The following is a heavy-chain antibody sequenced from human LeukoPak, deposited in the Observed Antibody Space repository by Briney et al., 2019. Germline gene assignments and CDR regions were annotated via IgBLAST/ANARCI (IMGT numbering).Heavy chain of an antibody. CDR3: VTTNYYDRSGYSRFDY. CDR1: GYTFIGYY. J-gene: IGHJ4*02. Sequence: ASVKVSCKASGYTFIGYYMHWVRQAPGQGLEWMGWINPNSGGTNYAQKFQGRVTMTRDTSISTAYMELSRLRSDDTAVYYCVTTNYYDRSGYSRFDYWGQGTLVTVSS. D-gene: IGHD3-22*01. V-gene: IGHV1-2*02. CDR2: INPNSGGT.